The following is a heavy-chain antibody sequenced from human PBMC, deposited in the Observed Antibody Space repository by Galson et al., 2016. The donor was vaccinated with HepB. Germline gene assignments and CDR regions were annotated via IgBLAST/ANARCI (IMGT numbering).Heavy chain of an antibody. J-gene: IGHJ4*02. CDR3: AKDLADYYDSTGYYTGLDY. CDR2: ISYDGSYK. D-gene: IGHD3-22*01. Sequence: SMRLSCAASGFTFSSYGMHWVRQAPGKGLEWVAAISYDGSYKYYADSVKGRFTISRDNSKNTLYLQRNSLRAEDTAVYYCAKDLADYYDSTGYYTGLDYWGQGTLVTVSS. CDR1: GFTFSSYG. V-gene: IGHV3-30*18.